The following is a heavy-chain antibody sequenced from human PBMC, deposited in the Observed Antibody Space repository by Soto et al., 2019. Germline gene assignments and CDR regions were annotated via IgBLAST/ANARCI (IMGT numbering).Heavy chain of an antibody. CDR2: LNPHSGKT. J-gene: IGHJ4*02. CDR3: ARVSSIAARRPFDS. Sequence: ASVKVSCKASGGTFSSYAISWVRQAPGQGLEWMAGLNPHSGKTAYAQKFQGRLTMTGNASTSTAYMELSSLRSEDTAMYYCARVSSIAARRPFDSWGQGTLVTVSS. CDR1: GGTFSSYA. V-gene: IGHV1-8*02. D-gene: IGHD6-6*01.